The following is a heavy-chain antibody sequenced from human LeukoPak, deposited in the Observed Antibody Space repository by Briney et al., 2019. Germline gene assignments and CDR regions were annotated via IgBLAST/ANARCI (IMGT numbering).Heavy chain of an antibody. Sequence: SETLSLTCTVSGYSITSGYHWGWIRPPPDKGLEWIGNFYQSGIFNYNPSLKRRVTISVDASKNQFSLKLSSVTAADTAVYYCARDGGASQSDYWGQGTLVTVSS. V-gene: IGHV4-38-2*02. D-gene: IGHD3-3*01. CDR1: GYSITSGYH. CDR3: ARDGGASQSDY. CDR2: FYQSGIF. J-gene: IGHJ4*02.